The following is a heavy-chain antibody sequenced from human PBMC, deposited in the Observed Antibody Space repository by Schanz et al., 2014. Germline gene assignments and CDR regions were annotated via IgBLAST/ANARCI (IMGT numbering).Heavy chain of an antibody. CDR2: ISGSGGST. CDR3: AKAADWPVTRFDP. J-gene: IGHJ5*02. CDR1: GFTFRGYA. V-gene: IGHV3-23*01. D-gene: IGHD3-9*01. Sequence: EVQLLESGGGLVQPGGSLRLSCAASGFTFRGYAMSWVRQAPGRGLEWVSAISGSGGSTYYADSVKGRFTISSDSSKNTLYLQMSSLRADDTAVYYCAKAADWPVTRFDPWGQGTLVTVSS.